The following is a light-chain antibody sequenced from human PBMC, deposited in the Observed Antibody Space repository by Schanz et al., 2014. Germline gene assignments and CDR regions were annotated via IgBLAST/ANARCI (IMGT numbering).Light chain of an antibody. CDR3: CSYAVVTSVI. V-gene: IGLV2-11*01. CDR2: DVS. Sequence: QSALTQPRSVSGSPGQSVTISCTGTSSDVGGYNYVSWYQQHPGKAPKLMIYDVSKRPSGVPDRFSGSKSGNTASLTISGLQAEDEADYYCCSYAVVTSVIFGGGTKVTVL. CDR1: SSDVGGYNY. J-gene: IGLJ2*01.